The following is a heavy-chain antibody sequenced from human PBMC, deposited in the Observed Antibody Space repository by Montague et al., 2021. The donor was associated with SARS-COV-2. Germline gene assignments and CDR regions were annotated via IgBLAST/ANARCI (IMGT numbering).Heavy chain of an antibody. V-gene: IGHV4-34*01. D-gene: IGHD2-2*01. CDR3: ARGRRPVVVPGAGPAGRAFDI. J-gene: IGHJ3*02. CDR1: GACFSNSY. CDR2: VSQRGNT. Sequence: SETLSLTCSISGACFSNSYWSSTRQPPSNRLESIADVSQRGNTIYNPSVKSGVTISEDTSKNQFYLRLNSVTAADAAVFYCARGRRPVVVPGAGPAGRAFDIWGQGTMITVSS.